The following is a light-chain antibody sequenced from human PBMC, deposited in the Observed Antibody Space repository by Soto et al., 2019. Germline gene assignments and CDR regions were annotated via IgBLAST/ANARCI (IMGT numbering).Light chain of an antibody. Sequence: DIQMTQSPSTLSASVGDRVTITCRASQSISSWLAWYQQKPGKAPKLLIYKASSLESGVPSRFSGSGSGTEFTHTISSLQPDDFSTYYCQQYNSFWTFGQGTKVAIK. V-gene: IGKV1-5*03. CDR3: QQYNSFWT. CDR1: QSISSW. J-gene: IGKJ1*01. CDR2: KAS.